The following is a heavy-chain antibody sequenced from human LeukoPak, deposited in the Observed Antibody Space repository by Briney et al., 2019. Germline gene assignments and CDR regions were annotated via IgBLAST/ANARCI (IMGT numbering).Heavy chain of an antibody. J-gene: IGHJ6*01. CDR2: ISYDGSNK. V-gene: IGHV3-30*04. CDR1: GFTFSSYA. Sequence: GGSLRLSCAASGFTFSSYAMHWVRQAPGKGLEWVAVISYDGSNKYYADSVKGRFTISRDNSKNTLYLQMNSLRAEDTALYYCARDIGSSWYYYYYGIDVWGHGATVTVSS. CDR3: ARDIGSSWYYYYYGIDV. D-gene: IGHD6-13*01.